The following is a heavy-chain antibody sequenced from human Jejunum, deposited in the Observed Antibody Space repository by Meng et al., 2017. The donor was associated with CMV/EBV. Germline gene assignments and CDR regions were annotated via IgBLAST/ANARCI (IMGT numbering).Heavy chain of an antibody. CDR2: IYWDDDG. D-gene: IGHD1-26*01. Sequence: QITLKESGPTLVKPTQTLTLNCTVSGFSLSEGGMGVAWIRQPPGKALEWLTLIYWDDDGRYSPSLRSRLTTTKDTSKNQVFLTLTNVDPMDTATYYCAYRPPATTHFDSWGQGTLVTVSS. V-gene: IGHV2-5*02. CDR3: AYRPPATTHFDS. CDR1: GFSLSEGGMG. J-gene: IGHJ4*02.